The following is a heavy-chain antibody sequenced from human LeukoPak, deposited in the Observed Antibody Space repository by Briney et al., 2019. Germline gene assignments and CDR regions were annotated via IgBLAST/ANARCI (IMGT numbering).Heavy chain of an antibody. J-gene: IGHJ3*02. CDR2: IKQDGSEK. CDR3: AREDGYNYGIDAFDI. CDR1: GFTFSSYW. Sequence: GSLRLSCAASGFTFSSYWMSWVRQAPGKGLEWVANIKQDGSEKYYVDSVKGRFTISRDNAKNSLYLQMNSLRAEDTAVYYCAREDGYNYGIDAFDIWGQGTMVTVSS. D-gene: IGHD5-24*01. V-gene: IGHV3-7*01.